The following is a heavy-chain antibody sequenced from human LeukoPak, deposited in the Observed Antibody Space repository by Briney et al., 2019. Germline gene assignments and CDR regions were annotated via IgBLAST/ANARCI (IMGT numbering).Heavy chain of an antibody. J-gene: IGHJ4*02. D-gene: IGHD2-15*01. Sequence: VASVKVSCKAFGGSFSSEAISWVRQAPGQGLEWMGGIIPIFGTANYAQKFQGRVTITTDESTSTAYMEVSSLRSEDTAVYYCGRKAGDCGGGSCYSIDYWGQGTLVTASS. V-gene: IGHV1-69*05. CDR2: IIPIFGTA. CDR3: GRKAGDCGGGSCYSIDY. CDR1: GGSFSSEA.